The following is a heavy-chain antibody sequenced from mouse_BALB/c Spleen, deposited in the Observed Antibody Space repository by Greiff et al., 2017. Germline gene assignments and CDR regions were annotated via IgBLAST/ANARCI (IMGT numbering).Heavy chain of an antibody. D-gene: IGHD1-1*01. J-gene: IGHJ1*01. CDR2: IWGGGST. Sequence: VQGVESGPGLVAPSQSLSITCTVSGFSLSRYSVHWVRQPPGKGLEWLGMIWGGGSTDYNSALKSRLSISKDNSKSQVFLKMNSLQTDDTAMYYCARTFYYYGSSYGYFDVWGAGTTVTVSS. CDR3: ARTFYYYGSSYGYFDV. CDR1: GFSLSRYS. V-gene: IGHV2-6-4*01.